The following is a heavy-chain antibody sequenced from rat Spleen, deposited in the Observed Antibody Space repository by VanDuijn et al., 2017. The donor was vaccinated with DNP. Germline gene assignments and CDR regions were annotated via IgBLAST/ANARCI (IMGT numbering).Heavy chain of an antibody. V-gene: IGHV4-2*01. J-gene: IGHJ2*01. Sequence: EVKLVESGGDLVQPGTSLKLSCAASGFNFNDYWMGWVRQAPGKGLEWIGEINKDSSTITYFPPLKDKFTISRDNAQNTLYLQMSKLGSEDTAIYYCARGPNYGGYADYFDYWGQGVMVTVSS. CDR1: GFNFNDYW. CDR3: ARGPNYGGYADYFDY. D-gene: IGHD1-3*01. CDR2: INKDSSTI.